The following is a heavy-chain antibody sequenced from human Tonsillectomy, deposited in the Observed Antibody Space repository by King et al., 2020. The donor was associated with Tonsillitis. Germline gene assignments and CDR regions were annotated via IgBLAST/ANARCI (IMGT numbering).Heavy chain of an antibody. Sequence: VQLVESGGGLVQPGRSLRLSCASSGFTFSSYCMHWVRQAPGKGLDWVAVIWYDGSNKYYADSVKGRFTISIDKSKNTLYLQMNSPRAEVTAVYYCATGVAAAGVFDYWGQGTLVTVSS. CDR3: ATGVAAAGVFDY. V-gene: IGHV3-33*01. CDR2: IWYDGSNK. J-gene: IGHJ4*02. CDR1: GFTFSSYC. D-gene: IGHD6-13*01.